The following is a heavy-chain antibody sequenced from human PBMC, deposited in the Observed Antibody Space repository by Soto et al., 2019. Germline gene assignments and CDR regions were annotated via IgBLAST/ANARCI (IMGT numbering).Heavy chain of an antibody. Sequence: ASVKVSWKASGYTFTSYAMHWVRQAPGQRLEWMGWINAGNGNTKHSQKFQGRVTITRDTSASTAYMELSSLRSEDTAVYYCAKGFRGGDPNCLAPWGQGTLVTVSS. CDR3: AKGFRGGDPNCLAP. J-gene: IGHJ5*02. D-gene: IGHD2-21*02. CDR1: GYTFTSYA. CDR2: INAGNGNT. V-gene: IGHV1-3*01.